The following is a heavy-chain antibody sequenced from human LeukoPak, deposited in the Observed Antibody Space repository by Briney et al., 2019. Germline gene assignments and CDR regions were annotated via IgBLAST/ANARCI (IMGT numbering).Heavy chain of an antibody. V-gene: IGHV3-48*03. CDR3: AREVVTIFGVVIDPLDDY. CDR2: ISSSGSTI. J-gene: IGHJ4*02. Sequence: GGSLRLSCAASGFTFDDYGMSWVRQAPGKGLEWVSYISSSGSTIYYADSVKGRFTISRDNAKNSLYLQMNSLRAEDTAVYYCAREVVTIFGVVIDPLDDYWGQGTLVTVSS. CDR1: GFTFDDYG. D-gene: IGHD3-3*01.